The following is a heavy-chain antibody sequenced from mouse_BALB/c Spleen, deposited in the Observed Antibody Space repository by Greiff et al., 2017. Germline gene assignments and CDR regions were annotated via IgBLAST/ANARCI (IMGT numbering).Heavy chain of an antibody. D-gene: IGHD2-4*01. CDR2: IRSKSNNYAT. J-gene: IGHJ4*01. Sequence: EVQRVESGGGLVQPKGSLKLSCAASGFTFNTYAMNWVRQAPGKGLEWVARIRSKSNNYATYYADSVKDRFTISRDDSQSMLYLQMNNLKTEDTAMYYCVGYDYDYYAMDYWGQGTSVTVSS. CDR3: VGYDYDYYAMDY. CDR1: GFTFNTYA. V-gene: IGHV10-1*02.